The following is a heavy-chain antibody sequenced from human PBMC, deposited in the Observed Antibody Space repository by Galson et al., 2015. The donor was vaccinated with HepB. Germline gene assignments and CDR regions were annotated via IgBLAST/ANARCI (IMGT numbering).Heavy chain of an antibody. CDR1: GYTFTTYY. V-gene: IGHV1-46*04. Sequence: SVKVSCKASGYTFTTYYIHWVRQAPGQGLEWMGIINPSGGGTTYAQKLQGRVPMTRDTSTSPVYMELSRLRSEDTAVYYCARDQAYSYGNSGLDYWGQGTLVTVSS. CDR2: INPSGGGT. CDR3: ARDQAYSYGNSGLDY. D-gene: IGHD5-18*01. J-gene: IGHJ4*02.